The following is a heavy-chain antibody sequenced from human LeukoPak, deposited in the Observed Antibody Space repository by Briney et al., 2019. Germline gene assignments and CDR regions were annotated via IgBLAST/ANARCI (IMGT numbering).Heavy chain of an antibody. CDR2: VYYSGST. D-gene: IGHD1-1*01. V-gene: IGHV4-59*01. J-gene: IGHJ4*02. CDR1: GDSINSYY. CDR3: ARTSNWFDY. Sequence: PSETLSLTCTVSGDSINSYYWSWIRQPPGKGLEWIGYVYYSGSTNYNPSLKSRVTISVDTSKNQFSLKVTSVTAADTAVYYCARTSNWFDYWGQGTLVTASS.